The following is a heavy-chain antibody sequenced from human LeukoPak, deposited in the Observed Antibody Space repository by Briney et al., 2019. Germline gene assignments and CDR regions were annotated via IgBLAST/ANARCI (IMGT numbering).Heavy chain of an antibody. CDR3: ARDWEQQLGPFHP. J-gene: IGHJ5*02. Sequence: GESLTLSCAASGVTVSNHYRIWLRQAPGKGLEWFAVIYSGGSTYYPDSVKGRFTISRDNSKNTLSLHMSNVSAENTAVYYCARDWEQQLGPFHPWGESTVVPVS. V-gene: IGHV3-53*01. CDR1: GVTVSNHY. D-gene: IGHD6-13*01. CDR2: IYSGGST.